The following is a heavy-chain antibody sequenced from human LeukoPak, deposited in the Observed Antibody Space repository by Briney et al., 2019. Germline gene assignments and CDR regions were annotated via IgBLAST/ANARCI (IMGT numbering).Heavy chain of an antibody. J-gene: IGHJ4*02. D-gene: IGHD3-9*01. V-gene: IGHV3-23*01. CDR3: AKNVVFFDWFPHFDY. CDR2: ISGSGGST. CDR1: GFTFSSYA. Sequence: GGSLRLSCAASGFTFSSYAMSWVRQAPGKGLEWVSAISGSGGSTYYADSVKGRFTISRDNSKNTLYLQMNSLRAEDTAVYYCAKNVVFFDWFPHFDYWGQGPLVTVPS.